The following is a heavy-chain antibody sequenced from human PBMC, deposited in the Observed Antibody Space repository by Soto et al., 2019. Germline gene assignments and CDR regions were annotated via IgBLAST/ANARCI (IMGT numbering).Heavy chain of an antibody. D-gene: IGHD6-13*01. CDR1: GGTFSSYA. Sequence: SVKVSCKASGGTFSSYAISWLRQSPGQGLEWMGGIIPIFGTANYAQKFQGRVTITADESTSTAYMELSSLRSEDTAVYYCATTDGSSWYWFDPWGQGTLVTVSS. CDR3: ATTDGSSWYWFDP. CDR2: IIPIFGTA. J-gene: IGHJ5*02. V-gene: IGHV1-69*13.